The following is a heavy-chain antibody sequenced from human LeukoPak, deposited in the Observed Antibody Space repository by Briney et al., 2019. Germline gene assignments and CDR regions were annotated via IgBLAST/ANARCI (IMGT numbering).Heavy chain of an antibody. CDR2: THYTGST. D-gene: IGHD3-10*01. V-gene: IGHV4-59*12. Sequence: PSETLSLTCTVSGGSINSYYWSWIRQPPGKGLECIGYTHYTGSTNYNPSLKSRVTISVDTSKNQFSLKLSSVTAADTAIYYCARGGYYGSGNDFRFDPWGQGTLVTVSS. J-gene: IGHJ5*02. CDR1: GGSINSYY. CDR3: ARGGYYGSGNDFRFDP.